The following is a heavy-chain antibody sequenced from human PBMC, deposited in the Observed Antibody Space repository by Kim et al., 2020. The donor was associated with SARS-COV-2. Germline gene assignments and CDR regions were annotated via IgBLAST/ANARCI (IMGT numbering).Heavy chain of an antibody. CDR2: ST. V-gene: IGHV3-43*01. CDR3: ARGRKRSDY. D-gene: IGHD3-16*01. Sequence: STYYADSVKGRFPISRDNSKNSLYLQMNSLRTVDPALDYCARGRKRSDYSGHGTLVTVSP. J-gene: IGHJ4*01.